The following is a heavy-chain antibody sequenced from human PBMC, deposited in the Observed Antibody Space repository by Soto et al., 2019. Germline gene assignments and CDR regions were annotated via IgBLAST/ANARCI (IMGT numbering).Heavy chain of an antibody. V-gene: IGHV3-9*01. D-gene: IGHD2-21*02. J-gene: IGHJ6*02. Sequence: SLKISCAASGFTFDDYAMHWVRQAPGKGLEWVSGISWNSGSIGYADSVKGRFTISRDNAKNSLYLQMNSLRAEDTALYYCAKELVVVTAIHSSYYGMDVWGQGTTVTVSS. CDR2: ISWNSGSI. CDR3: AKELVVVTAIHSSYYGMDV. CDR1: GFTFDDYA.